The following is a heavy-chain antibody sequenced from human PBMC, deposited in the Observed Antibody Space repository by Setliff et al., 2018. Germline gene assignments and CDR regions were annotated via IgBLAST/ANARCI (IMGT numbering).Heavy chain of an antibody. J-gene: IGHJ4*02. CDR2: IWYDGSNK. CDR3: AKAGSGWYGLGDY. CDR1: GFTFSSYG. D-gene: IGHD6-19*01. Sequence: PGGSLRLSCAASGFTFSSYGMHWVRQAPGKGLEWVAVIWYDGSNKYYADSVKGRFTISRDNSKNTLYLQMNSLRAEDTAVYYCAKAGSGWYGLGDYWGQGTLVTVSS. V-gene: IGHV3-33*06.